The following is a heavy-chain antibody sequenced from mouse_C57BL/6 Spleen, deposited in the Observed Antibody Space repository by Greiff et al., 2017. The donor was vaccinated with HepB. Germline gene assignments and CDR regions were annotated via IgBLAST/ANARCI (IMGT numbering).Heavy chain of an antibody. D-gene: IGHD2-4*01. CDR3: AREHYDYDEYYFDY. J-gene: IGHJ2*01. CDR2: IHPNSGST. Sequence: QVQLKQSGAELVKPGASVKLSCKASGYTFTSYWMHWVKQRPGQGLEWIGMIHPNSGSTNYNEKFKSKATLTVDKSSSTAYMQLSSLTSEDSAVYYCAREHYDYDEYYFDYWGQGTTLTVSS. CDR1: GYTFTSYW. V-gene: IGHV1-64*01.